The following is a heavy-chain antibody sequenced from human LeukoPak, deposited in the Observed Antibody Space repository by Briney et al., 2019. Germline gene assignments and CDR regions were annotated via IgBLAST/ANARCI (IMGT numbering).Heavy chain of an antibody. CDR1: GGTFSSYA. J-gene: IGHJ4*02. CDR3: ARPGRPYYYDSSGYYPFDY. Sequence: SVKVSCKASGGTFSSYAISWVRQAPGQGLEWMGGIIPIFGTANYAQKSQGRVTITADESTSTAYMELSSLRSEDTAVYYCARPGRPYYYDSSGYYPFDYWGQGTLVTVSS. D-gene: IGHD3-22*01. CDR2: IIPIFGTA. V-gene: IGHV1-69*01.